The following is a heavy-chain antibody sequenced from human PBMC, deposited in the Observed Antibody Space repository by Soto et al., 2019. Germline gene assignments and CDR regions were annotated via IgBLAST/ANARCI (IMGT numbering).Heavy chain of an antibody. CDR2: VFHSGSA. CDR3: ARKAWTRLDY. J-gene: IGHJ4*02. CDR1: GGSLTTPVW. Sequence: QLQLHESGPGLVKPSGTLSLTCGLSGGSLTTPVWWTWVRLRPGKGLEWIGEVFHSGSANYNPSLPTRVTISVDKSTTPFSLRLSSVTAADTAVYYCARKAWTRLDYWGQGALVTVSS. V-gene: IGHV4-4*02. D-gene: IGHD1-1*01.